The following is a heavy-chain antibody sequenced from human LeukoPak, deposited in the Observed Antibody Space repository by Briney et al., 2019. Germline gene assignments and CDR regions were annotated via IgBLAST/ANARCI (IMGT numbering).Heavy chain of an antibody. Sequence: GESLKIYCKGTGYSFTSYWIGWVRQMPGKGLERRGIIYPGDSDTRYSPSFQGQVTISADKSISTAYLQWSSLKASDTAMYYCARQPSSSWPYFDYWGQGTLVTVSS. CDR1: GYSFTSYW. V-gene: IGHV5-51*01. J-gene: IGHJ4*02. CDR2: IYPGDSDT. CDR3: ARQPSSSWPYFDY. D-gene: IGHD6-13*01.